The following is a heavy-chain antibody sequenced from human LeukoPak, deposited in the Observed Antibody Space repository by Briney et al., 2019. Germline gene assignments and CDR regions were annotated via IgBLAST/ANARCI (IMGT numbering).Heavy chain of an antibody. V-gene: IGHV4-38-2*02. CDR3: ARAIKGVVILYYYYYMDV. J-gene: IGHJ6*03. Sequence: SETLSLTCTVSGYSISSGYYWGWIRQPPGKGLEWIGSIYHSGSTYYNPSLKSRVTVSLDTSKNQFSLRLSAVTAADTAVYYCARAIKGVVILYYYYYMDVWGKGTTVIVSS. CDR2: IYHSGST. CDR1: GYSISSGYY. D-gene: IGHD3-3*01.